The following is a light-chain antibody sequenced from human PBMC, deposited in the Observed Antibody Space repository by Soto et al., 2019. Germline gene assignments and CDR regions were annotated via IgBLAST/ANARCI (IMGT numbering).Light chain of an antibody. V-gene: IGLV2-23*03. CDR2: EGS. Sequence: QSALTQPASVYGSPGQSITISCTGTSSDVGSYNLVSWYQQHPGKAPKLMIYEGSNRPSGVSNRFSGSKSGNTASLTISGLQAEDEADYYCCSYAGSSTFERVFGGGTKLTVL. CDR3: CSYAGSSTFERV. J-gene: IGLJ2*01. CDR1: SSDVGSYNL.